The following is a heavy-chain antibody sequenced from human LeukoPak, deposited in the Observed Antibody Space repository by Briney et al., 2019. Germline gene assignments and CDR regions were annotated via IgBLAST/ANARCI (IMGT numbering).Heavy chain of an antibody. Sequence: GGSLRLSCAASGFTVSSNYMSWVRQAPGKGLEWVSVIYSGGSTYYADSVKGRFTISRDNSKNTLYLQMNSLRAEDTAVYYCARGNFYGELYFQHWGQGTLVTVSS. V-gene: IGHV3-53*01. D-gene: IGHD4-17*01. CDR2: IYSGGST. CDR1: GFTVSSNY. CDR3: ARGNFYGELYFQH. J-gene: IGHJ1*01.